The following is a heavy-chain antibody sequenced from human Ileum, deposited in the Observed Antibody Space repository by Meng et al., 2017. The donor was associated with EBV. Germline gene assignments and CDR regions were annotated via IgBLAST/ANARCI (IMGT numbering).Heavy chain of an antibody. Sequence: QVQRTTQRPGRVKPSPLLSLPCAISGDSVSSNSAAWNWIRQYPSRGLEWLGRTYYRSKWYNDYAESVKSRITINPDTSKNQFSLQLNSVTPEDTAVYYCARDLEGFDYWGQGTLVTVSS. CDR3: ARDLEGFDY. CDR1: GDSVSSNSAA. CDR2: TYYRSKWYN. J-gene: IGHJ4*02. V-gene: IGHV6-1*01.